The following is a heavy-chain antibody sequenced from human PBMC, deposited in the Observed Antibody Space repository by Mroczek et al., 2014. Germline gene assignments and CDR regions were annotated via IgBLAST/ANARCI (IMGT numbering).Heavy chain of an antibody. CDR3: ARETEMATIIAFDI. V-gene: IGHV4-61*02. J-gene: IGHJ3*02. CDR2: IYTSGST. CDR1: GGSISSGSYY. Sequence: QVQLQESGPGLVKPSQTLSLTCTVSGGSISSGSYYWSWIRQPAGKGLEWIGRIYTSGSTNYNPSLKSRVTISVDTSKNQFSLKLSSVTAADTAVYYCARETEMATIIAFDIWGQGTMVTVSS. D-gene: IGHD5-24*01.